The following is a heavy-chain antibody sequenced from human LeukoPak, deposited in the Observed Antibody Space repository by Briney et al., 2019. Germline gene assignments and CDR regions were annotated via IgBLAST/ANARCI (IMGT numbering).Heavy chain of an antibody. J-gene: IGHJ4*02. D-gene: IGHD1-26*01. CDR2: KYYTANS. CDR3: GRSQSQCGSYRYYFAC. Sequence: SETLSLTCSVSGVSVGSAGYYWTWIRQPPGKGLEWIGYKYYTANSNYNPFLKSRVTMSLDPSQNEFPLRLPSVTAADTAVFYCGRSQSQCGSYRYYFACWGQGILVTVSS. CDR1: GVSVGSAGYY. V-gene: IGHV4-61*08.